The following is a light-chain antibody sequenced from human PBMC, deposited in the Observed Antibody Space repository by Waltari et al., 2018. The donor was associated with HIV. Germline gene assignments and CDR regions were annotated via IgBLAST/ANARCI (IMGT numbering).Light chain of an antibody. J-gene: IGLJ2*01. CDR3: CAYAGSTTYVI. CDR2: EVS. CDR1: SSDVGGYTL. V-gene: IGLV2-23*02. Sequence: QSALTQPASVSGSPGQSITISCTATSSDVGGYTLVSWYQQHPGKAPKLMIYEVSKRPSGVSNRFSGSKSGNTASLTISGLQAEDEADYYCCAYAGSTTYVIFGGGTKLTVL.